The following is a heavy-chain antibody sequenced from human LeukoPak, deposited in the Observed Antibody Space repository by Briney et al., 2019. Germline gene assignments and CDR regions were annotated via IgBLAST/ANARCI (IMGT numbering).Heavy chain of an antibody. V-gene: IGHV3-30*02. Sequence: GGSLRLSCAASGFTFSSYGMHWVRQAPGKGVEWVAFIRYDGSNKYYADPVKGRFTISRDNSKNTLYLQMNSLRAEDTAVYYCAKVPVDTAMVTGDYWGQGTLVTVSS. D-gene: IGHD5-18*01. CDR2: IRYDGSNK. CDR3: AKVPVDTAMVTGDY. J-gene: IGHJ4*02. CDR1: GFTFSSYG.